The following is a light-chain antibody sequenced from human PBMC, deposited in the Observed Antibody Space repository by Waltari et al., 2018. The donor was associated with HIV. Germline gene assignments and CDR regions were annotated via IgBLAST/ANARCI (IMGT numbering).Light chain of an antibody. CDR3: LLSFGGDLV. CDR2: DSN. J-gene: IGLJ2*01. CDR1: AGVVTRVSC. Sequence: QPVATQQPSLTVSPGGTVALTGASTAGVVTRVSCPYWFQVRPGQAPKTLIFDSNNRYSWTPARFAGSFLGGKAALTLTGALPEDEGDYYCLLSFGGDLVFGGGTKLTVL. V-gene: IGLV7-46*01.